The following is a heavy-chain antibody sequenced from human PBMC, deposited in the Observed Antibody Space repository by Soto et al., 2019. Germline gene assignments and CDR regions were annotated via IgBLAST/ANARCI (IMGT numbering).Heavy chain of an antibody. Sequence: EGSLRLSCAVSGLTFSNAWINWVRQAPGKGLEWVGRIKSKSHGGTTDFAAPVKGRFAISRDDSKSIAYMEMNSLKIEDKAVYYCSTFYYSDFTVVRLDNCGHRSLVPVSA. V-gene: IGHV3-15*07. CDR3: STFYYSDFTVVRLDN. CDR2: IKSKSHGGTT. D-gene: IGHD3-10*01. CDR1: GLTFSNAW. J-gene: IGHJ4*01.